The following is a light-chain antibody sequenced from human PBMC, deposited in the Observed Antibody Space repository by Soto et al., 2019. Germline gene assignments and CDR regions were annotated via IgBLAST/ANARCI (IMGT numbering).Light chain of an antibody. J-gene: IGKJ4*01. CDR2: DAS. CDR3: QQYNFWPPLT. V-gene: IGKV3-15*01. Sequence: EIVMTQSPATLSVSPGERATLSCRASQSVNSNLAWYRQKPGQAPRLLISDASTRATGVPARFSGSGSGTEFPLSIRSLQSEDSGIYCCQQYNFWPPLTFGGGTKVEIK. CDR1: QSVNSN.